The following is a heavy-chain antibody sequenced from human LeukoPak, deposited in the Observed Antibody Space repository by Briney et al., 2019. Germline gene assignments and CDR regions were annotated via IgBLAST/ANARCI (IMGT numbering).Heavy chain of an antibody. CDR1: GGSISGYY. V-gene: IGHV4-4*07. Sequence: SETLSLTRTVSGGSISGYYWSWIRQPAGKGLEWIGRIYTSGSTNYSPSLKSRVTMSVDTSKNQFSLRLTSVTAADTAVYYCARGLYNWNHFFDYWGQGTLVTVSS. CDR2: IYTSGST. CDR3: ARGLYNWNHFFDY. J-gene: IGHJ4*02. D-gene: IGHD1-20*01.